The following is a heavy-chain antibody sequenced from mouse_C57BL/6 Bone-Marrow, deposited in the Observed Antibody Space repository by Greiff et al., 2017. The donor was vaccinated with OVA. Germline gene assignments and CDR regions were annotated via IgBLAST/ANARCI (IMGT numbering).Heavy chain of an antibody. D-gene: IGHD2-4*01. CDR1: GYSITSGYD. CDR3: ARGGDYDNAMDY. V-gene: IGHV3-1*01. J-gene: IGHJ4*01. Sequence: EVQLQQSGPGMVKPSQSLSLTCTVTGYSITSGYDWHWIRHFPGNKLEWMGYISYSGSTNYNPSLKSRISITHDTSKNHFFLKLNAVTTEDTATDYWARGGDYDNAMDYWGQGTSVTVSS. CDR2: ISYSGST.